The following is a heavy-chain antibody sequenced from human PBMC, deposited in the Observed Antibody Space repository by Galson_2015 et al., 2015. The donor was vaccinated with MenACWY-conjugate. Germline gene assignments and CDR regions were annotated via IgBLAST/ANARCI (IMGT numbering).Heavy chain of an antibody. CDR3: AKALRGDSNTVADY. D-gene: IGHD2-21*01. CDR2: ITHDGSNK. Sequence: SLRLSCAASGFTFSNAWMNWVRQAPGKGLEWVAVITHDGSNKYYADSVRGRFTISRDNSKNTLYLQMNSLRAEDTAVYYCAKALRGDSNTVADYWGQGTLVTVSS. CDR1: GFTFSNAW. V-gene: IGHV3-30*18. J-gene: IGHJ4*02.